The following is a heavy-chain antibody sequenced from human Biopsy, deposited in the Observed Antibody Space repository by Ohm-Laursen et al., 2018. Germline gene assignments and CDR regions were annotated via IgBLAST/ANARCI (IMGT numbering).Heavy chain of an antibody. CDR2: ISYIGST. J-gene: IGHJ4*02. CDR1: GDSISTYY. V-gene: IGHV4-59*08. D-gene: IGHD3-16*01. Sequence: SDTLSLTCTVSGDSISTYYWSWIRQPPGKGLEWIGYISYIGSTSYNPSLKSRVTISADTSKNQLSLTLSSLTAADTAVYFCAKQWSYYESFTQHYRGDFDYWGQGTLVIVSS. CDR3: AKQWSYYESFTQHYRGDFDY.